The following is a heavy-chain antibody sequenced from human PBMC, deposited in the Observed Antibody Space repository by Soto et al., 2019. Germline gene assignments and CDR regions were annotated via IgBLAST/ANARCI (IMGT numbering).Heavy chain of an antibody. V-gene: IGHV1-69*13. CDR2: IIPIFGTA. CDR1: GYTFSSYD. D-gene: IGHD3-9*01. J-gene: IGHJ4*02. CDR3: ARVVDSAVDY. Sequence: SVKVSCKASGYTFSSYDINWVRQAPGQGLEWMGGIIPIFGTANYAQKFQGRVTITADESTSTAYMELSSLRSEDTAVYYCARVVDSAVDYWGQGTLVTVSS.